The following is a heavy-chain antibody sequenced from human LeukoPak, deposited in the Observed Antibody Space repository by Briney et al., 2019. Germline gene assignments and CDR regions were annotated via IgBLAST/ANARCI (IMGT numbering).Heavy chain of an antibody. CDR1: GGTFSSYA. V-gene: IGHV1-69*13. Sequence: GASVKVSCKASGGTFSSYAISWVRQAPGQGLEWMGGIIPIFGTANYAQKFQGRVTITADESTSTAYMELSSLRSEDTAVYYCARGLFKTLGKPAYENWFDPWGQGTLVTVSS. CDR2: IIPIFGTA. J-gene: IGHJ5*02. D-gene: IGHD1-14*01. CDR3: ARGLFKTLGKPAYENWFDP.